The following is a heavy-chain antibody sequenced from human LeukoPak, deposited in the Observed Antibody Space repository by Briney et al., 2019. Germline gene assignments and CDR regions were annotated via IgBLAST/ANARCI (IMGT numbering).Heavy chain of an antibody. J-gene: IGHJ5*02. V-gene: IGHV2-5*02. Sequence: SGPTLVNPTQTLTLTCSFSWISRGTSAGGVGWIRQPPVNALGWLALFYWDDEKRYSPSVKSRLTITQDTYKTQVVLTMTNMDPVDTATDYCAHRPRYCSGGSCYSPWGQGTLVTVSS. CDR3: AHRPRYCSGGSCYSP. CDR2: FYWDDEK. D-gene: IGHD2-15*01. CDR1: WISRGTSAGG.